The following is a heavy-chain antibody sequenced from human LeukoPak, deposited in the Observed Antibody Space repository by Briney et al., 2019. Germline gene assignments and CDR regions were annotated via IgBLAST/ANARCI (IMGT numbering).Heavy chain of an antibody. CDR2: IYNSGST. V-gene: IGHV4-59*01. CDR1: GGSISIYY. D-gene: IGHD3-16*01. CDR3: ARDRELGS. Sequence: PSETLSLTCIVAGGSISIYYWNWIRQPPGKGLEWIGYIYNSGSTDYNPSLKRRVTISADTSKNQFSLKLTSVTAADTAVYYCARDRELGSWGQGILVTVSS. J-gene: IGHJ5*02.